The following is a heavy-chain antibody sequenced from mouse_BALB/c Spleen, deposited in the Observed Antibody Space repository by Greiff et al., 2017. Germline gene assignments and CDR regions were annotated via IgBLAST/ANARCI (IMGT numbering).Heavy chain of an antibody. CDR2: IYPGDGDT. J-gene: IGHJ4*01. D-gene: IGHD1-1*01. CDR3: ARASPLYYYGSSYYAMDY. V-gene: IGHV1-87*01. CDR1: GYTFTSYW. Sequence: QVQLQQSGAELARPGASVKLSCKASGYTFTSYWMQWVKQRPGQGLEWIGAIYPGDGDTRYTQKFKGKATLTADKSSSTAYMQLSSLASEDSAVYYCARASPLYYYGSSYYAMDYWGQGTSVTVSS.